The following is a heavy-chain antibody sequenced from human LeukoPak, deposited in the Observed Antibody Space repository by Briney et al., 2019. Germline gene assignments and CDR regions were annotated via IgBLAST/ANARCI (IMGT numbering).Heavy chain of an antibody. D-gene: IGHD6-19*01. Sequence: SETLPLTCTVSGASISGWYWSWIRQPPGKGLEWIGYVYGSGYTNYNPSLKSRVTMSIDTSKNHFSLKLTSVTAADTATYYCARETSLAGFASGLGFNYWGQGILVTVSS. CDR2: VYGSGYT. CDR3: ARETSLAGFASGLGFNY. CDR1: GASISGWY. J-gene: IGHJ4*02. V-gene: IGHV4-59*01.